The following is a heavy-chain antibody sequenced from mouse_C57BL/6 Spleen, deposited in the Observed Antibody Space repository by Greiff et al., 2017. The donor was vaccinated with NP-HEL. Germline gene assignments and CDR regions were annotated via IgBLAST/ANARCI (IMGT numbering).Heavy chain of an antibody. J-gene: IGHJ1*03. CDR1: GFTFSSYG. CDR3: ARQNYYGSSYRWYFDV. V-gene: IGHV5-6*02. CDR2: ISSGGSYT. Sequence: DVMLVESGGDLVKPGGSLKLSCAASGFTFSSYGMSWVRQTPDKRLEWVATISSGGSYTYYPDSVKGRFTISRDNAKNTLYLQMSSLKSEDTAMYYGARQNYYGSSYRWYFDVWGTGTTVTVSS. D-gene: IGHD1-1*01.